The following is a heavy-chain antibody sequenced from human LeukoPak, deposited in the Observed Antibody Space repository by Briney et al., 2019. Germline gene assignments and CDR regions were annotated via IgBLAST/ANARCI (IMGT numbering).Heavy chain of an antibody. D-gene: IGHD2-15*01. J-gene: IGHJ5*02. V-gene: IGHV3-23*01. CDR3: AKEETFCSGGSCYPVRFDP. CDR1: GFTFSSYA. Sequence: GGSLRLSCATSGFTFSSYAMRWVRQAPGKGLEWVSAISGSGGSTYYGDSVKGRFTISRDNSKNTLYLQMDSLRAEDTAVYYCAKEETFCSGGSCYPVRFDPWGQGTLVTVSS. CDR2: ISGSGGST.